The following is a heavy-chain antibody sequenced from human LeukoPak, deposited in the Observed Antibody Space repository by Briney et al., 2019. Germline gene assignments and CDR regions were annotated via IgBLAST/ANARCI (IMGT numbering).Heavy chain of an antibody. D-gene: IGHD4-17*01. Sequence: GASVKVSCKASGYTFTSYDINWVRQAPGQGLEWMGWISAYNGNTKYAQKLQGRVTMTTDTSTSTAYMELRSLRSDDTAVYYCARDNITPLDYGAFRLSTQQNAFDIWGQGTMVAVSS. V-gene: IGHV1-18*01. J-gene: IGHJ3*02. CDR2: ISAYNGNT. CDR3: ARDNITPLDYGAFRLSTQQNAFDI. CDR1: GYTFTSYD.